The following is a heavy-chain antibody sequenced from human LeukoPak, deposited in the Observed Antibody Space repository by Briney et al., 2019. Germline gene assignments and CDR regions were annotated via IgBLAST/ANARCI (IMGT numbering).Heavy chain of an antibody. CDR1: GFTVSSNF. V-gene: IGHV3-53*01. Sequence: PGGSLRLSRAAPGFTVSSNFMSWVRQAPGKGLEWVTVIYSDGTTYFADSVKGRFTISRDNSKNALYLHMNSLRVEDTAVYYCARDYPSFDYWGQGTLVTVSS. CDR2: IYSDGTT. J-gene: IGHJ4*02. CDR3: ARDYPSFDY.